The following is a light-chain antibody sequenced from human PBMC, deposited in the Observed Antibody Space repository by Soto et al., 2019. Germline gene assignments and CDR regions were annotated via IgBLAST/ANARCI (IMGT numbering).Light chain of an antibody. CDR3: QQYTNTNNPWM. V-gene: IGKV1-5*01. CDR2: DAS. CDR1: QSVSTW. Sequence: DIQMTQSPSTLSASVVDIVTVTCRASQSVSTWLAWYQQKPGKAPKLLIYDASILESGVPSRFSGSGSGTEFTLIISGLQPDDSATYYCQQYTNTNNPWMFGQGTKGDIK. J-gene: IGKJ1*01.